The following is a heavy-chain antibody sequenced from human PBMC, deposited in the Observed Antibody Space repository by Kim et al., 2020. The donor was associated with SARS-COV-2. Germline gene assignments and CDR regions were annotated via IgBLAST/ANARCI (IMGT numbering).Heavy chain of an antibody. Sequence: ASVKVSCKASGYTFTSYAMHWVRQAPGQRLEWMGWINAGNGNTKYSQKFQGRVTITRDTSASTAYMELSSLRSEDTAVYYCARDLGSGIQLWSYWGQGTLVTVSS. V-gene: IGHV1-3*01. CDR3: ARDLGSGIQLWSY. CDR2: INAGNGNT. CDR1: GYTFTSYA. D-gene: IGHD5-18*01. J-gene: IGHJ4*02.